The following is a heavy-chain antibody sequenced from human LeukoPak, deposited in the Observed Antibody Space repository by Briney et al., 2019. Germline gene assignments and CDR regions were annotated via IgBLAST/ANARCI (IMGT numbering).Heavy chain of an antibody. CDR1: SGSINSYY. Sequence: SETLSLLSSASSGSINSYYWWWFRRPAGREGLWFGRIYTTGTTNYNHSLKSRRTITLVTSNNKFSLQFMSVTPAAEAVYYRGGQEYTASCYFVDYWSQGTLVTVSS. V-gene: IGHV4-4*07. D-gene: IGHD2-21*01. CDR2: IYTTGTT. J-gene: IGHJ4*02. CDR3: GGQEYTASCYFVDY.